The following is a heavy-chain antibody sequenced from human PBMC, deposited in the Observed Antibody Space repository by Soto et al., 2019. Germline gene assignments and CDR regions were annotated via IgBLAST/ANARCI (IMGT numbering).Heavy chain of an antibody. J-gene: IGHJ4*02. V-gene: IGHV1-18*01. CDR3: SRDSPPPRA. CDR2: ISAYNGNT. CDR1: GYTFTSYG. Sequence: QVQLVQSGAEVKKPGASVKVSCKASGYTFTSYGISWVRQAPGQGLEWMGWISAYNGNTNYAQKLQGRVTMTTETAPSTAYMKLRLPRSDDTAVYYCSRDSPPPRAWGRGTLVTVS.